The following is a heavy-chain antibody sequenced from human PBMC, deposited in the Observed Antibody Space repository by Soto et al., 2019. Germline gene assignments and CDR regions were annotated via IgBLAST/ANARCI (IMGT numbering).Heavy chain of an antibody. D-gene: IGHD3-10*01. V-gene: IGHV1-69*13. J-gene: IGHJ6*02. CDR3: ARDWLYYYGSGSYGNHYGMDV. Sequence: AVEVPCKGCRGTFSSYSISWVRQARGQGGEGMGGIIPIFGTANYAQKFQGRVTITADESTRTAYMELSRLRSEDTAVYYCARDWLYYYGSGSYGNHYGMDVWGQGTTVTVSS. CDR2: IIPIFGTA. CDR1: RGTFSSYS.